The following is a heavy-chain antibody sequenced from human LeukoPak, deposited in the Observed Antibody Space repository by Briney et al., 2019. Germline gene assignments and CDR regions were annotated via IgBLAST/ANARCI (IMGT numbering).Heavy chain of an antibody. J-gene: IGHJ5*02. CDR2: IYYSGST. D-gene: IGHD3-3*01. CDR3: AVSSYDFWSGTDNWFDP. Sequence: KSSETLSLTCTVSGGSISSYYWSWIRQPPGKGLEWIGYIYYSGSTNYNPSLKSRVTISVDTSKNQFSLKLSSVTAADTAVYYCAVSSYDFWSGTDNWFDPWGQGTLVTVSS. CDR1: GGSISSYY. V-gene: IGHV4-59*08.